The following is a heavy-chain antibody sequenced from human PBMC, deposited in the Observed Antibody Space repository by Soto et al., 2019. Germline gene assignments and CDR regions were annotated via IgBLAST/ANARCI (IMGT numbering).Heavy chain of an antibody. Sequence: GGSLRLSCAASGFSFSSYAMNWVRQAPGKGLEWVSTMSGSGAEKYYADSVKGRFTISRDNSKNTLYLQMNSLRAEDTAVYYCANDPFEAWGGAYFDSCGQGTSVTVSS. V-gene: IGHV3-23*01. CDR1: GFSFSSYA. CDR3: ANDPFEAWGGAYFDS. CDR2: MSGSGAEK. J-gene: IGHJ4*02. D-gene: IGHD2-21*01.